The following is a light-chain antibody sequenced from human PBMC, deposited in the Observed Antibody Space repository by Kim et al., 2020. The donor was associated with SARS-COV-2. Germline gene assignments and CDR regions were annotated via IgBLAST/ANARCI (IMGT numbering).Light chain of an antibody. Sequence: EIVMTQSPATLSVSPGERATLSCRVSQSITSNLAWYQQKPDQAPSLLIYGASTRATGIPARFSGSGFGTQFTLTISSLQSEDIAVYYCHQYTDWPTFGQGTKLEI. V-gene: IGKV3-15*01. CDR2: GAS. J-gene: IGKJ2*01. CDR1: QSITSN. CDR3: HQYTDWPT.